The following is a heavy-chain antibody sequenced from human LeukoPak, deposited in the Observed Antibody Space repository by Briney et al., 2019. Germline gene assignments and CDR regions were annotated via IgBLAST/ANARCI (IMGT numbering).Heavy chain of an antibody. CDR1: GFTFSSYD. CDR3: ARGDSSGHFDY. D-gene: IGHD6-19*01. CDR2: IGTAGDT. V-gene: IGHV3-13*01. J-gene: IGHJ4*02. Sequence: GGSLRLSCAASGFTFSSYDMHWVRQATGKGLEWVSAIGTAGDTYYPGSVKGRFTISRENAKSSLYLQMNSLRAGDTAVYYCARGDSSGHFDYWGQGTLVTVSS.